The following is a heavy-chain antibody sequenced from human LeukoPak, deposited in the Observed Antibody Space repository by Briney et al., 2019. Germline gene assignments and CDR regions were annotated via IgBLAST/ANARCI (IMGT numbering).Heavy chain of an antibody. D-gene: IGHD2-2*02. CDR2: IIPIFGTA. CDR3: ARGIVVVPAAIGAVYYYYMDV. CDR1: GGTFSSYA. V-gene: IGHV1-69*05. Sequence: ASVKVSCKASGGTFSSYAISWVRQAPGQGLEWMGGIIPIFGTANYAQKFQGRVTITTDESTSTAYMELSSLRSEDTAVYYCARGIVVVPAAIGAVYYYYMDVWGKGTTVTVSS. J-gene: IGHJ6*03.